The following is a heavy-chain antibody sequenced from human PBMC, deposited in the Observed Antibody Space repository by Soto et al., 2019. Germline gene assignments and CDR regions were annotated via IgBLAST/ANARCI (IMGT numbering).Heavy chain of an antibody. D-gene: IGHD5-18*01. V-gene: IGHV3-53*01. Sequence: GGSLRLSCAASGFTVSSNYMSWVRQAPGKGLEWVSVIYSGGSTYYADSVKGRFTISRDNSKNTLYLQMNSLRAEDTAVFYCGRGGSDSPMAPGYWGQGTLVTVSS. CDR1: GFTVSSNY. CDR3: GRGGSDSPMAPGY. CDR2: IYSGGST. J-gene: IGHJ4*02.